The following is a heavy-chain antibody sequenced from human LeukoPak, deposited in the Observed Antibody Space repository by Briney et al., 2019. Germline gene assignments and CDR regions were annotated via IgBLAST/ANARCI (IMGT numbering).Heavy chain of an antibody. D-gene: IGHD3-9*01. Sequence: GESPKVSCKGSGYSFTSYWIGWVRQMPGKGLEWMGIIYPGDSDTRYSPSFQGQVTISADKSISTAYLQWSSLKASDTAMYYCARATPYYDILTGYYPGWFDPWGQGTLVTVSS. J-gene: IGHJ5*02. CDR1: GYSFTSYW. V-gene: IGHV5-51*01. CDR3: ARATPYYDILTGYYPGWFDP. CDR2: IYPGDSDT.